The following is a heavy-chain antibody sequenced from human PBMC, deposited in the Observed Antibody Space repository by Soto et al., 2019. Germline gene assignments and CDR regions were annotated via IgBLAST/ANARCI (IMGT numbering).Heavy chain of an antibody. CDR2: IIPILGIA. J-gene: IGHJ3*02. Sequence: QVQLVQSGAEVKKPGSSVKVSCKASGGTFSSYTISWVRQAPGQGLEWMGRIIPILGIANYAQKVQGRVTITADKSTSTPYMELSSLRSEDTAVYYGAAGGHGAFDSWGKGTMVSVSS. V-gene: IGHV1-69*02. CDR1: GGTFSSYT. CDR3: AAGGHGAFDS. D-gene: IGHD1-26*01.